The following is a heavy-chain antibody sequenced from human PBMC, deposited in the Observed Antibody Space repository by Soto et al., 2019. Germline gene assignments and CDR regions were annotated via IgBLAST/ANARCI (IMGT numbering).Heavy chain of an antibody. V-gene: IGHV3-23*01. J-gene: IGHJ4*02. D-gene: IGHD3-10*01. CDR1: GFTFSSYA. CDR2: ISGSGGST. Sequence: EVQLLESGGGLVQPGGSLRLSCAASGFTFSSYAMSWVRQAPGKGLQWVSAISGSGGSTYYADSVKGRFTISRDNSKNTLYLQMNSLRAEDTAVYYCAIVQEQGLLWFGESFDYWGQGTLVTVSS. CDR3: AIVQEQGLLWFGESFDY.